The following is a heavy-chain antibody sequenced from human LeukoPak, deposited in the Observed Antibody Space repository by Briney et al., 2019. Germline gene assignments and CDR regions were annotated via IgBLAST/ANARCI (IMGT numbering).Heavy chain of an antibody. D-gene: IGHD6-13*01. CDR3: ASDLQQLALFDY. CDR2: IIPIFGTA. V-gene: IGHV1-69*05. J-gene: IGHJ4*02. Sequence: ASVKVSCKASGGTFSSYAISWVRQAPGQGLEWMGRIIPIFGTANYAQEFQGRVTITTDESTSTAYMELSSLRSEDTAVYYCASDLQQLALFDYWGQGTLVTVSS. CDR1: GGTFSSYA.